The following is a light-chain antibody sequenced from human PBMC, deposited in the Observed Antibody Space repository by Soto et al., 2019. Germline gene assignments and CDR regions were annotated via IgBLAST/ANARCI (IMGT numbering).Light chain of an antibody. V-gene: IGKV3-20*01. CDR3: QQYGSLPKT. CDR2: GAS. CDR1: QSVSSTY. Sequence: VVIKHSPGTLSLSPGERATLSCRASQSVSSTYLAWYQQKPGQAPRLLIYGASSRATGIPDRFSGSGSGTDFTLTISRLEPEDFTVYYCQQYGSLPKTFGQGAKVDIK. J-gene: IGKJ1*01.